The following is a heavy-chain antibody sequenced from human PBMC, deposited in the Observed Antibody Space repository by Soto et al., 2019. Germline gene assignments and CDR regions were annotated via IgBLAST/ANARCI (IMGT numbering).Heavy chain of an antibody. Sequence: SETLSLTCTVSGGSISSSSYYWGWIRQPPGKGLEWIGSIYYSGSTYYNPSLKSRITINADTSKNQFSLQLNSVTPEDTAVYYCARKGIAAVEIWGQGTMVTVSS. J-gene: IGHJ3*02. CDR2: IYYSGST. V-gene: IGHV4-39*01. CDR1: GGSISSSSYY. D-gene: IGHD6-13*01. CDR3: ARKGIAAVEI.